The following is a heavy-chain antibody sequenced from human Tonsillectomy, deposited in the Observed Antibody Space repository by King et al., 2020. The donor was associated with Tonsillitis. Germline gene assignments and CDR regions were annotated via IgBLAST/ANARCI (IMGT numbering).Heavy chain of an antibody. V-gene: IGHV3-21*01. CDR1: EFTFSSYS. CDR3: AREEHDFWSALTLYYMDV. CDR2: LSSSSIYI. D-gene: IGHD3-3*01. Sequence: VQLVESGGGLVKPGGSLRLSCAASEFTFSSYSMNWVRQAPGKGLEWVSSLSSSSIYIYYAASVRGRFTISRDNATNSLYLQMSRLRAEDTAVYYCAREEHDFWSALTLYYMDVWGKGTTVTVSS. J-gene: IGHJ6*03.